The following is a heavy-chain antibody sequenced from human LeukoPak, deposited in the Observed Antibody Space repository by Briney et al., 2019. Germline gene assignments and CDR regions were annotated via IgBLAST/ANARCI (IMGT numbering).Heavy chain of an antibody. CDR3: ARGPGGELDH. V-gene: IGHV4-31*01. Sequence: PSETLSLTCTISGGSISSAGYYWNWIRQYPGKGLEWIGYIYYSGSAYYNPSLKSQVTISVDTSNNQFSLKLSSVTAADTAVYYCARGPGGELDHWGQGTLVTVSS. J-gene: IGHJ4*02. D-gene: IGHD2-8*02. CDR2: IYYSGSA. CDR1: GGSISSAGYY.